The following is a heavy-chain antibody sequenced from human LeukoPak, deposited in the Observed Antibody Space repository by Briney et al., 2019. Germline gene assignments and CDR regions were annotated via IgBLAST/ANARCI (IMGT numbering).Heavy chain of an antibody. J-gene: IGHJ4*02. Sequence: PGGSLRLSCAASGFTFNIYAMSWVRQAPGKGLEWVSAISETSRKTYYADSVKGRFTISRDNSKNTLYLQMNSLRAEDTAVYYCAKTRPLDSSSWSHGDYWGQGTLVTVSS. V-gene: IGHV3-23*01. CDR3: AKTRPLDSSSWSHGDY. CDR1: GFTFNIYA. D-gene: IGHD6-13*01. CDR2: ISETSRKT.